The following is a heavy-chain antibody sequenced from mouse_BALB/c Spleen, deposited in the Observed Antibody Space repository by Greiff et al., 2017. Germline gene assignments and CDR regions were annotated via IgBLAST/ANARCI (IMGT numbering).Heavy chain of an antibody. J-gene: IGHJ4*01. CDR3: AREGFYYGVDY. CDR1: GYTFTSYV. V-gene: IGHV1-14*01. Sequence: EVQLQQSGPELVKPGASVKMSCKASGYTFTSYVMHWVKQKPGQGLEWIGYINPYNDGTKYNEKFKGKATLTSDKSSSTAYMELSSLTSEDSAVYYCAREGFYYGVDYWGQGTSVTVSS. D-gene: IGHD1-1*01. CDR2: INPYNDGT.